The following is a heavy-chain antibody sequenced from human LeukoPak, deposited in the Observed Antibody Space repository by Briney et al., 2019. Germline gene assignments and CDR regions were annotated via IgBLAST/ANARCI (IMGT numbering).Heavy chain of an antibody. CDR1: GGSFSGYY. V-gene: IGHV4-34*01. CDR2: INHSGST. J-gene: IGHJ3*01. D-gene: IGHD3-22*01. Sequence: SETLSLTCAVYGGSFSGYYWSWIRQPPGKGLEWIGEINHSGSTNYNPSLKSRVTISLDTSKGQFSLKLTSVTAADTAVYYCARAPYLSSGSWGQGTMVTVSS. CDR3: ARAPYLSSGS.